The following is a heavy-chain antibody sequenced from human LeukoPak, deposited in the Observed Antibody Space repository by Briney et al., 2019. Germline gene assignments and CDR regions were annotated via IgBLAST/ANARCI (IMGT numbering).Heavy chain of an antibody. CDR2: ISWNSGSI. V-gene: IGHV3-9*01. CDR1: GLTFDVYA. Sequence: GGSLRPSCAASGLTFDVYAMHWVRQAPGKCLEWVSGISWNSGSIGYADSVKGRFTISRDNAKTSLYLQMNSLRAEDTALYYCAKDTQPHSSGWYYFDYWGQGTLVTVSS. J-gene: IGHJ4*02. D-gene: IGHD6-19*01. CDR3: AKDTQPHSSGWYYFDY.